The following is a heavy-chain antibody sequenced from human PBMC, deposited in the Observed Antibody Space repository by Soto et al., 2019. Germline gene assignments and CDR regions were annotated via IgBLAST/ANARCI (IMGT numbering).Heavy chain of an antibody. CDR1: GYTFTSYY. D-gene: IGHD2-2*02. CDR2: INPSGGST. J-gene: IGHJ5*02. CDR3: ARGEGTYCSSTSCYTRPQWVSDP. Sequence: RASVKVSCKASGYTFTSYYMHWVRQAPGQGLEWMGIINPSGGSTSYAQKFQGRVTMTRDTSTSTVYMELSSLRSEDTAVYYCARGEGTYCSSTSCYTRPQWVSDPWGQGTLVTVSS. V-gene: IGHV1-46*01.